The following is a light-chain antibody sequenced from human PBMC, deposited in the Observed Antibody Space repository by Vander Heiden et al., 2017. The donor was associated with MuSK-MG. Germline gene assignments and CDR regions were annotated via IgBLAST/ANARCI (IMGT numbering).Light chain of an antibody. Sequence: DVQMTHSRSSVSASVGHRVTITWRESQGISSNLAWYQQKVGKAPKLLIDAASSLKRGLPSRFSGGGSGTDFSLTISSLQPEDFATYYCQRANDFPITFGQGTRLEIK. CDR2: AAS. CDR3: QRANDFPIT. J-gene: IGKJ5*01. V-gene: IGKV1-12*01. CDR1: QGISSN.